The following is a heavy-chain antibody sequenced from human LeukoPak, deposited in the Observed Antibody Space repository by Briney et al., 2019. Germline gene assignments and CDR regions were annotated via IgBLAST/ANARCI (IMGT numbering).Heavy chain of an antibody. CDR3: ASDRGIAVAGTAWTPRYGMDV. V-gene: IGHV4-39*07. CDR1: GGSISSSRYY. Sequence: PSETLSLTCTVSGGSISSSRYYWGWIRQPPGRGLEWIGSIYYSGSTYYNPSLKSRVTISVDTSKNQFSLKLSSVTAADTAVYYCASDRGIAVAGTAWTPRYGMDVWGQGTTVTVSS. CDR2: IYYSGST. D-gene: IGHD6-19*01. J-gene: IGHJ6*02.